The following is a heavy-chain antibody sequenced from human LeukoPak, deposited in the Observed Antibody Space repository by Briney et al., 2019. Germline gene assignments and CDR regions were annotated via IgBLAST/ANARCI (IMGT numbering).Heavy chain of an antibody. D-gene: IGHD4-17*01. Sequence: PGGSLRLSCAASGFTFSSYALSWVRQAPGKGLEWVSDISDTGGGTYYADSVKGRFTISRDNSKNTLNLQMNSLRAEDTAVYYCAKLRGDYYLDYWGQGTLVTVSS. CDR2: ISDTGGGT. V-gene: IGHV3-23*01. CDR1: GFTFSSYA. J-gene: IGHJ4*02. CDR3: AKLRGDYYLDY.